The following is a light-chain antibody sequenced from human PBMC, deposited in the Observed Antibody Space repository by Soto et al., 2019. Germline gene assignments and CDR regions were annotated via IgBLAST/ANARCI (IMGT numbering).Light chain of an antibody. J-gene: IGKJ1*01. CDR3: QQYGSSGT. Sequence: EIVMTQSPATLSVSPGERATLSCRASQRVSTFLAWYQQKPGQAPRLLIYGASNRATGIPDRFSGSGSGTDFTLTISRLEPEDFAVYYCQQYGSSGTFGQGTKVDIK. CDR1: QRVSTF. CDR2: GAS. V-gene: IGKV3-20*01.